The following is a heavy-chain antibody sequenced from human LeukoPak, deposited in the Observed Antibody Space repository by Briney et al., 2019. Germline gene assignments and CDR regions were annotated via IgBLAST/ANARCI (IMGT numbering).Heavy chain of an antibody. J-gene: IGHJ4*02. D-gene: IGHD3-22*01. V-gene: IGHV3-21*01. CDR1: GYTFSSYS. CDR3: VRLRRNSDTSGFYYYYDF. Sequence: PGGSLRLSCAASGYTFSSYSINWVRQAPGKGLEWVSSISVRSNYIYYADPVRGRFRISRDDARDSLYLQMNSLRAEDTAVYYCVRLRRNSDTSGFYYYYDFWGQGTLVTVSS. CDR2: ISVRSNYI.